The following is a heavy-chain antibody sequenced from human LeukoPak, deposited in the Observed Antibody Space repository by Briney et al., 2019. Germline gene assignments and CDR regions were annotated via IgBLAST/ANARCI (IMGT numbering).Heavy chain of an antibody. J-gene: IGHJ6*03. CDR2: ISSSSSYI. CDR1: GFTFSSYS. CDR3: ASRGYCSSTSCNYYYYYYMDV. Sequence: GGSLRLSCAASGFTFSSYSMNWVRQAPGKGLEWVSSISSSSSYIYYADSVEGRFTISRDNAKNSLYLQMNSLRAEDTAVYYCASRGYCSSTSCNYYYYYYMDVWGKGTTVTVSS. V-gene: IGHV3-21*01. D-gene: IGHD2-2*01.